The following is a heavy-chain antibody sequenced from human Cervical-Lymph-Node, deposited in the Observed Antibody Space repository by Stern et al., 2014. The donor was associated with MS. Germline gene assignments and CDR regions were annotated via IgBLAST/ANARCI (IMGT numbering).Heavy chain of an antibody. D-gene: IGHD3-10*01. Sequence: VQLVESGGGVVQPARSLRLSCAASGFTFSTYAMHWIRQAPGKGLDRMAFISSDGNNKYYRDSVKDRCTISRDNYKDTLYLQMNSLRVEDTAVYYCAREDYYGSGSPLDYWGQGTPVTVSS. J-gene: IGHJ4*02. CDR2: ISSDGNNK. V-gene: IGHV3-30-3*01. CDR3: AREDYYGSGSPLDY. CDR1: GFTFSTYA.